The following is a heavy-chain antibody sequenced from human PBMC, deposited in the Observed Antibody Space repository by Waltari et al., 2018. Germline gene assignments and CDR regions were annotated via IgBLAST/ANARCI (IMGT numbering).Heavy chain of an antibody. CDR1: GLTFSKFW. CDR3: ARDRGYFDY. J-gene: IGHJ4*02. D-gene: IGHD3-10*01. V-gene: IGHV3-7*01. CDR2: IKEDGGEK. Sequence: EVQLVESGGGLVQPGGSLRLSCAASGLTFSKFWMSWVRQAPGKGLEGGASIKEDGGEKYYVDSLKGRIIISRNNAKNSLYLQMNSLRVEDTAVYYCARDRGYFDYWGLGTLVTVSS.